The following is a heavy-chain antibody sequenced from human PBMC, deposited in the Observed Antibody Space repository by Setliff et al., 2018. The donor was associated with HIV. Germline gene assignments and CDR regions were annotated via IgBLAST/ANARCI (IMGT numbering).Heavy chain of an antibody. D-gene: IGHD4-17*01. J-gene: IGHJ3*01. CDR2: INYDDNYE. V-gene: IGHV3-30*02. Sequence: HPGGSLRLSCAASGFTFSAHGMHWVRQAPGKGLEWVTFINYDDNYEYYADSVKGRFTISRDNSKSTVDLRMTSLTAEDTAVYYCVKDGDYRNGDYDAFDVWGQGTMVTVSS. CDR3: VKDGDYRNGDYDAFDV. CDR1: GFTFSAHG.